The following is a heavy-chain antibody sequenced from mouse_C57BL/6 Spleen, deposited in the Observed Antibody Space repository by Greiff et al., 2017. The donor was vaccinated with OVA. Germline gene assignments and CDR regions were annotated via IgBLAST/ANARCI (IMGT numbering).Heavy chain of an antibody. D-gene: IGHD1-2*01. J-gene: IGHJ3*01. V-gene: IGHV5-4*01. CDR2: ISDGGSYT. CDR3: ARESGSRFAY. CDR1: GFTFSSYA. Sequence: EVKVVESGGGLVKPGGSLKLSCAASGFTFSSYAMSWVRQTPEKRLEWVATISDGGSYTYYPDNVKGRFTISRDNAKNNLYLQMSHLKSEDTAMYYCARESGSRFAYWGQGTLVTVSA.